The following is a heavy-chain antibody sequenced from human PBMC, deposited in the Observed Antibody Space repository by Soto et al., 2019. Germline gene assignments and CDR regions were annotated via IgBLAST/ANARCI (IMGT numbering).Heavy chain of an antibody. CDR1: GFTFSVYA. D-gene: IGHD2-21*02. Sequence: EVQLLESGGGFVQPGGSLRLSCAATGFTFSVYAMTWVRQAPGKGLEWVSAVTANGGSTYSADSVKGRFTISRDNSKNTLFLQMNSLRAEDTAVYYCASLGVGDWANYYDYYGMDVWGQGTPVTVSS. CDR2: VTANGGST. J-gene: IGHJ6*02. CDR3: ASLGVGDWANYYDYYGMDV. V-gene: IGHV3-23*01.